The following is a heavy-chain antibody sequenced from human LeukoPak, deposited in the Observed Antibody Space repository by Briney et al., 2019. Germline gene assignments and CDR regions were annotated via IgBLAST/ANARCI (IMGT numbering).Heavy chain of an antibody. CDR2: VSGSGGTT. J-gene: IGHJ4*02. CDR1: GFSVNRFA. D-gene: IGHD3-9*01. Sequence: GGSLRLSCVAYGFSVNRFAMSWVRHAPGKGLEWVSSVSGSGGTTWHAESVKGRFTISKDNSKSTMFLQLNSLRAEDTAVYYCTKDHISCVGAGCLLHEDWGQGTLVTVSS. V-gene: IGHV3-23*01. CDR3: TKDHISCVGAGCLLHED.